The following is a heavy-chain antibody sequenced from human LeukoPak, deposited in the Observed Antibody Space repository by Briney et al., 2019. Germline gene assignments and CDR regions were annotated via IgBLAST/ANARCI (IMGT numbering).Heavy chain of an antibody. CDR2: INAGNGNT. D-gene: IGHD2-2*01. J-gene: IGHJ5*02. CDR3: ARDSCSSTSCYGYWFDP. Sequence: GASVKVSCKASGYTFTSYAMHWVRQAPGQRLEWMGWINAGNGNTKYSQEFQGRVTITRDTSASTAYMELSSLRSEDTAVYYCARDSCSSTSCYGYWFDPWGQGTLVTVSS. V-gene: IGHV1-3*01. CDR1: GYTFTSYA.